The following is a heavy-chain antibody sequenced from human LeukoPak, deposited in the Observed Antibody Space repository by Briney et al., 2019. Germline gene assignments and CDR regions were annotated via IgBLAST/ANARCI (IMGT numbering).Heavy chain of an antibody. Sequence: SETLSLTWTVSGGSISSSTSYWSWIRQTPGKGLEWIGSVNYGGSTHYNPSLKSRVTVSLDTSKSQFSLKLGSVIAADTAVYYCVDYSPSSGCFDPWGQGTLVTISS. CDR2: VNYGGST. V-gene: IGHV4-39*07. J-gene: IGHJ5*02. CDR3: VDYSPSSGCFDP. D-gene: IGHD4-11*01. CDR1: GGSISSSTSY.